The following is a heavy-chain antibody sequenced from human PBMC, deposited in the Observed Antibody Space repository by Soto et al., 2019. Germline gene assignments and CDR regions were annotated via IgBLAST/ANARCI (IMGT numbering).Heavy chain of an antibody. V-gene: IGHV3-30*18. Sequence: PVGSLRLSCAASGFTFCGYGMHWVRQDLGKGLEWAAVESDDGSNKYYADSMKGRFFISRDNSKNPLYLEMSSLRAEDTAVYYCVKDGSRGCCYFYGMDVWGQGTTVTV. J-gene: IGHJ6*02. D-gene: IGHD6-19*01. CDR2: ESDDGSNK. CDR3: VKDGSRGCCYFYGMDV. CDR1: GFTFCGYG.